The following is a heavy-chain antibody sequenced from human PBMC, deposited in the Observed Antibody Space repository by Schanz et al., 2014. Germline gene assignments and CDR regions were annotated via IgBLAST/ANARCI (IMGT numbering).Heavy chain of an antibody. CDR2: IGYLGDT. V-gene: IGHV3-13*01. J-gene: IGHJ6*02. D-gene: IGHD3-10*01. Sequence: EVQLVESGGGLVKPGGSLRLSCAASGFTLSNSDMHWVRQGTGKGLEWVSTIGYLGDTYYPDSVKGRFTVSRDSGQNSLYLQMNSLRADDTAVYYCARLPVGYGSGIWDVWGQGTSVTVSS. CDR1: GFTLSNSD. CDR3: ARLPVGYGSGIWDV.